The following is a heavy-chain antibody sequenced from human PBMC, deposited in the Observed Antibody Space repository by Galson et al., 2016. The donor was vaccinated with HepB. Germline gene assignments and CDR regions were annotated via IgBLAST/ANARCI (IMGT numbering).Heavy chain of an antibody. CDR1: GYTFTSYA. J-gene: IGHJ4*02. D-gene: IGHD6-6*01. CDR3: ARHYSSTWPAGLIFDS. V-gene: IGHV1-18*01. CDR2: IDTSKGNT. Sequence: SVKVSCKASGYTFTSYAISWVRQAPAQALEYLGWIDTSKGNTNYPQKFQDRVTLTTDTSTSTTYMELRSLISDDTAVYYCARHYSSTWPAGLIFDSWGPGTRVTVSS.